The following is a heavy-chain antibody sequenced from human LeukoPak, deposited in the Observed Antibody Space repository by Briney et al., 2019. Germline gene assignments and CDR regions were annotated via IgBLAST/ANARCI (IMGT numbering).Heavy chain of an antibody. CDR3: ARGGGLDV. D-gene: IGHD3-16*01. J-gene: IGHJ6*02. CDR1: GFTFSSYW. V-gene: IGHV3-7*03. Sequence: GGSLRLSCAASGFTFSSYWMNWARQAPGKGLEWVASINHNGNVNYYVDSVKGRFTISRDNAKNSLYLQMSNLRAEDTGVYFCARGGGLDVWGQGATVTVSS. CDR2: INHNGNVN.